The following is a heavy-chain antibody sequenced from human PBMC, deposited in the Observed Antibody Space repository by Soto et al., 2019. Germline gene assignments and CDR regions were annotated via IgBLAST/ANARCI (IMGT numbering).Heavy chain of an antibody. Sequence: EVHLVQSGGGLVQPGGSLRLPCAASGFTFSNYWMHWARQDPGKGLTWVARINGDGTLTTYADFVKGRFTISRDNARKTLLLQMSSLRVDDTAVYYCSAGLGDYWGQGNLVSVSS. CDR2: INGDGTLT. V-gene: IGHV3-74*01. D-gene: IGHD7-27*01. J-gene: IGHJ4*02. CDR1: GFTFSNYW. CDR3: SAGLGDY.